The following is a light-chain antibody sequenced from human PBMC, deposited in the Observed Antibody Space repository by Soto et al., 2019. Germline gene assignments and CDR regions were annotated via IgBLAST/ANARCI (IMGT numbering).Light chain of an antibody. CDR2: GAS. Sequence: EIVLTQSPATLPLSPVERATLSCRASQSVSSYLAWYQQKPGQAPRLLIYGASTRATGIPARFSGSGSGTEFTLTISSLQSEDFALYYCQQYGGSPITFGLGTRLEIK. CDR1: QSVSSY. V-gene: IGKV3-15*01. J-gene: IGKJ5*01. CDR3: QQYGGSPIT.